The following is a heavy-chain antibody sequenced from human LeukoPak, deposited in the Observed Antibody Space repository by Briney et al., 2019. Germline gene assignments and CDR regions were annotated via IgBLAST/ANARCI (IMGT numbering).Heavy chain of an antibody. Sequence: GGSLRLSCAASGFTFSSYGMHWVRQAPGKGLEWVAVISYDGSNKYYADSVKGRFTISRDNSKNTLYLQMNSLRAEDTAVYYCARARLYSSGWYGDYFDYWGQGTLVTVSS. CDR1: GFTFSSYG. D-gene: IGHD6-19*01. CDR3: ARARLYSSGWYGDYFDY. CDR2: ISYDGSNK. V-gene: IGHV3-30*19. J-gene: IGHJ4*02.